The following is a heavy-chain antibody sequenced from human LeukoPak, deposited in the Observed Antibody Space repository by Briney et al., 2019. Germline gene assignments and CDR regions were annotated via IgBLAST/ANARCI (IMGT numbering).Heavy chain of an antibody. V-gene: IGHV4-31*03. CDR1: GGSISSGGYY. CDR2: IYYSGST. Sequence: PSQTLSPTCTVSGGSISSGGYYWSWIRQHPGKGLEWIGYIYYSGSTYYNPSLKSRVTISVDTSKNQFSLKLSSVTAADTAVYYCARFTFGGVIVFDYWGQGTLVTVSS. D-gene: IGHD3-16*02. CDR3: ARFTFGGVIVFDY. J-gene: IGHJ4*02.